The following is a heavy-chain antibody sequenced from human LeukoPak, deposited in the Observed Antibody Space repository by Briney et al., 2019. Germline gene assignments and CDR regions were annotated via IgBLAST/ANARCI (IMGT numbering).Heavy chain of an antibody. Sequence: GGSLRLSCAVSGFTINNQAMHWVRQVPGKGLEWVAVISYDGSKKYYGDSVKGRFTISRDNAKNSLYLQMNSLRAEDMALYYCAKDKGAYYDSSGYLADAFDIWGQGTMVTVSS. CDR1: GFTINNQA. CDR2: ISYDGSKK. CDR3: AKDKGAYYDSSGYLADAFDI. V-gene: IGHV3-30*18. J-gene: IGHJ3*02. D-gene: IGHD3-22*01.